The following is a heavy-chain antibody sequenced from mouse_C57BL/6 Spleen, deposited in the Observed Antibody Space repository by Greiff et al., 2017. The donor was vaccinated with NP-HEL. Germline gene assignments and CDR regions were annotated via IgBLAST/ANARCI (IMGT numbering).Heavy chain of an antibody. V-gene: IGHV1-15*01. D-gene: IGHD1-1*01. Sequence: QVQLQQSGAELVRPGASVTLSCKASGYTFTDYEMHWVKQTPVHGLEWIGAIDPDTGGTAYNQKFKGKAILTADKSSSTAYMELRSLTSEDSAVYYCTRWFITTVGDFDYWGQGTTLTVSS. CDR3: TRWFITTVGDFDY. CDR1: GYTFTDYE. J-gene: IGHJ2*01. CDR2: IDPDTGGT.